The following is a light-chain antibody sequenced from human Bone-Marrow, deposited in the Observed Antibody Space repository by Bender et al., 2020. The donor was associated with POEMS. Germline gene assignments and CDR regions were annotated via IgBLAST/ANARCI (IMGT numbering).Light chain of an antibody. V-gene: IGLV1-36*01. CDR2: YDD. CDR1: SSNIGNHG. CDR3: STWDDSLSGWV. J-gene: IGLJ3*02. Sequence: QSVVTQPPSLSEAPRQRVTISCSGSSSNIGNHGVNWYQQLPGEAPKHLIDYDDLLTPGVSDRFSASKSATSASLAISELQSEDEVLYYCSTWDDSLSGWVFGGGTKLTVL.